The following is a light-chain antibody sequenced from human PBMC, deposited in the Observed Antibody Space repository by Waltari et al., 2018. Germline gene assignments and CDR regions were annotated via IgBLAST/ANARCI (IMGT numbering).Light chain of an antibody. CDR2: EVS. CDR1: SSDVGGYTY. CDR3: NSYAGSNNPRV. Sequence: QSALTQPPSASGSPGQSVTISCTGTSSDVGGYTYVSWYQQHPGKAPKLMIYEVSKRHSGVPDRVSGSRSGNTSSRAVSGLQAEDGADYYCNSYAGSNNPRVFGGGTKLTVL. V-gene: IGLV2-8*01. J-gene: IGLJ2*01.